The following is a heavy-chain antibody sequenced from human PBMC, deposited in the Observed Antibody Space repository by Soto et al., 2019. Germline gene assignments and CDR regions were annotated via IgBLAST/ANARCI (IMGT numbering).Heavy chain of an antibody. V-gene: IGHV3-30*18. CDR2: ISYDGSNK. CDR1: GFTFSSYG. D-gene: IGHD3-16*02. CDR3: AKDSAYDYVWGSYRYQLDY. Sequence: QVQLVESGGGVVQPGRSLRLSCAASGFTFSSYGMHWVRQAPGKGLEWVAVISYDGSNKYYADSVKGRFTISRDNSKNTLYLQMNSLSAEDTAVYYCAKDSAYDYVWGSYRYQLDYWGQGTLVTVSS. J-gene: IGHJ4*02.